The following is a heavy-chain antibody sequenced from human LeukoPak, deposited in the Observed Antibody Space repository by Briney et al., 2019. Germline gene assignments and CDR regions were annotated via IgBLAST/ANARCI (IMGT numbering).Heavy chain of an antibody. D-gene: IGHD3-22*01. CDR3: ARSSGYHRQGYYYYYMDV. Sequence: GASVKVSCKASGYTFTGYYMHWVRQAPGQGLEWMGWINPNSGGTNYAQKFQGRVTMTRDTSISTAYMELSRLRSDDTAVYYCARSSGYHRQGYYYYYMDVWGKGTTVTVSS. J-gene: IGHJ6*03. CDR2: INPNSGGT. V-gene: IGHV1-2*02. CDR1: GYTFTGYY.